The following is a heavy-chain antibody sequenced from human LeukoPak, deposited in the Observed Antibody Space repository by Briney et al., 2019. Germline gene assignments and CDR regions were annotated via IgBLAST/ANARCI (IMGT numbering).Heavy chain of an antibody. V-gene: IGHV4-4*02. Sequence: PSETLSLTCAVSGDSISSSNWWSWVRQPPGKGLEWIGEIYHTGSTNYNPSLKIRVTISVDKSKNQFSLKLSSVTAADTAVYYCARGNDYGGNHFDYWGQGTLVTVSS. CDR3: ARGNDYGGNHFDY. CDR2: IYHTGST. D-gene: IGHD4-23*01. J-gene: IGHJ4*02. CDR1: GDSISSSNW.